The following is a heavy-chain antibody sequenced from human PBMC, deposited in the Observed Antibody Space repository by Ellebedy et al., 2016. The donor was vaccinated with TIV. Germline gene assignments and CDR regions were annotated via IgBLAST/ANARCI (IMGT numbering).Heavy chain of an antibody. CDR3: AKAGGGGAPDDY. CDR2: ISYDSGNK. V-gene: IGHV3-30*18. D-gene: IGHD1-26*01. CDR1: GFMFNTYA. Sequence: GESLKISCAASGFMFNTYAMHWVRQAPGKGLEWVAIISYDSGNKFYTDSVKGRFTVSRDNAKNTLYLPLNGLRVEDTAIYYCAKAGGGGAPDDYWGQGTLVTVSS. J-gene: IGHJ4*02.